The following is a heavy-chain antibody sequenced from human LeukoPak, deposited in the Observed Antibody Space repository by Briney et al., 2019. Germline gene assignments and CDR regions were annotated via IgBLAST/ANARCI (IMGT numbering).Heavy chain of an antibody. CDR1: AFSLNAYN. D-gene: IGHD1-26*01. V-gene: IGHV3-21*04. CDR3: VRDRGTYRPIDY. Sequence: GGSLRLSCAASAFSLNAYNMNWVRQAPGKGLEWVSSISYTGTYIYYADSVKGRFTISRDNAQNSLYLQMNSLRTEDTAIYYCVRDRGTYRPIDYWGQGTLVTVSS. J-gene: IGHJ4*02. CDR2: ISYTGTYI.